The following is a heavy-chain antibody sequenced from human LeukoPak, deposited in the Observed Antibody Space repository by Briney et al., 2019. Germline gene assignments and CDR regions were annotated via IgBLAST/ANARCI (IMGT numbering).Heavy chain of an antibody. J-gene: IGHJ4*02. CDR3: ARGDGYNFFDY. CDR2: ISSSSTYI. CDR1: GFTFSTYG. D-gene: IGHD5-24*01. Sequence: PGGSLRLSCAASGFTFSTYGMNWVRQAPGKGLEWVSSISSSSTYIYYADSVKGRFTISRDNAKNSLFLQMNSLRAEDTAVYYCARGDGYNFFDYWGQGTLVTVSS. V-gene: IGHV3-21*01.